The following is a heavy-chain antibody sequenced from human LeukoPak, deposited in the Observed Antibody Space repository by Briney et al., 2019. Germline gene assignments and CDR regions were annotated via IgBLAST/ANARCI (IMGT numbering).Heavy chain of an antibody. CDR3: ARAIYVSLDYYYNMDV. J-gene: IGHJ6*02. CDR1: GFTFSNYA. D-gene: IGHD3-16*01. Sequence: GGSLRLSCAASGFTFSNYAMTWVRQAPGKGLEWVSLITGSGETTLYIDSVKGRFTISRDNSKSTLYLQMNSLRAEDTAVYYCARAIYVSLDYYYNMDVWGQGTTVTVSS. V-gene: IGHV3-23*01. CDR2: ITGSGETT.